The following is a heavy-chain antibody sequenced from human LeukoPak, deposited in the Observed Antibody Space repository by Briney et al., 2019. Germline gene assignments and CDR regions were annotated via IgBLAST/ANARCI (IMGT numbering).Heavy chain of an antibody. J-gene: IGHJ3*02. CDR1: GGTFSSYA. Sequence: SLKVSCKASGGTFSSYAISWVRQAPGQGLEWMGGIIPIFGTANYAQKFQGRVTITTDESTSTAYMELSSLRSEDTAVYYCARAPHGYGDYVRAFDIWGQGTMVTVSS. V-gene: IGHV1-69*05. CDR3: ARAPHGYGDYVRAFDI. CDR2: IIPIFGTA. D-gene: IGHD4-17*01.